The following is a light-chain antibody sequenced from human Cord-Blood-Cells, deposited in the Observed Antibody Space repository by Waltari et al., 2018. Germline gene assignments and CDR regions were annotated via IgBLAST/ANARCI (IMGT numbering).Light chain of an antibody. CDR3: QQYGSSFT. CDR2: GAS. CDR1: QSVSSSN. V-gene: IGKV3-20*01. Sequence: DIVLTQSPGTLSVSPGERATLSDRASQSVSSSNLAWYQQKPCQAPRLLIYGASSRATGIPDRFSGSGSGTDFTLTISRLEPEDFAVYYCQQYGSSFTFGPGTKVDIK. J-gene: IGKJ3*01.